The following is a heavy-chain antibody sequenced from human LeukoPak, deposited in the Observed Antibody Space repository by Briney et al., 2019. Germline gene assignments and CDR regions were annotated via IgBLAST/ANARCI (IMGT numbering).Heavy chain of an antibody. V-gene: IGHV4-34*01. Sequence: SETLSLTCAVYGGSFSGYYWSWIRQPPGKGLQWIGDISHSGSTNYNRSLKTRVTISIDKSKNQFSLKPSSVTAADTAVYFCARNFDIWGQGTMVTVSS. CDR3: ARNFDI. J-gene: IGHJ3*02. CDR2: ISHSGST. CDR1: GGSFSGYY.